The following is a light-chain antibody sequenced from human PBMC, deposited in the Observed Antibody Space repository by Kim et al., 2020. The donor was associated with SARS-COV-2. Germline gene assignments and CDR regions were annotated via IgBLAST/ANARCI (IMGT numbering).Light chain of an antibody. CDR3: LQHGSYPYT. CDR1: QGISKY. Sequence: DIQMTQSPSAMSASVGDRVTITCRASQGISKYLAWFQQKPGKVPKRLIYAASGLESGVPSRFSGSGSGTEFTLTISSLQPEDYYCLQHGSYPYTFGQGTKLEI. V-gene: IGKV1-17*03. CDR2: AAS. J-gene: IGKJ2*01.